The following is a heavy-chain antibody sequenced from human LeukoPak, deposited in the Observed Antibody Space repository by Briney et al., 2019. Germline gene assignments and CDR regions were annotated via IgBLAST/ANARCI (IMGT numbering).Heavy chain of an antibody. Sequence: GESLKISCAGSGYSFTNYWIAWVRQMPGKGLEWMGFIYPDDSDTRYSPSFQGQVTISADKSTSTAYLQWSSLKASDTAIYYCTRRGGLTSGGKSFDYWGQGTLVTVAS. CDR1: GYSFTNYW. CDR2: IYPDDSDT. J-gene: IGHJ4*02. D-gene: IGHD3-16*01. CDR3: TRRGGLTSGGKSFDY. V-gene: IGHV5-51*01.